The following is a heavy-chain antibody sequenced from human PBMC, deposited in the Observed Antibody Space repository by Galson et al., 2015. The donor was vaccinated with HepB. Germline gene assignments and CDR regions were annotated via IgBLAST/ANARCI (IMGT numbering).Heavy chain of an antibody. D-gene: IGHD1-26*01. Sequence: SLRLSCAASGFTFSSYTMNWVRQAPGKGLEWISYISTTSDNKFSAVSVKGRFIISRDNAKNLLYLQMNSLRAEDTAVYYCTRIALSGSYWYFDYWGQGSLVTVSS. J-gene: IGHJ4*02. CDR3: TRIALSGSYWYFDY. CDR1: GFTFSSYT. V-gene: IGHV3-48*01. CDR2: ISTTSDNK.